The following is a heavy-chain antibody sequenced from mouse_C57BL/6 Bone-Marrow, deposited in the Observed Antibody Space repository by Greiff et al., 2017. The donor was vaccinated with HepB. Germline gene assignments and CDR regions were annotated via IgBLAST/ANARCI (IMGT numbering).Heavy chain of an antibody. Sequence: QVQLQQSGAELMKPGASVKLSCKATGYTFTGYWIEWVKQRPGHGLEWIGEILPGSGSTNYNEKFKGKATFTADTSSNTAYMQLSSLTTEDSAIYYCASPSAYYNNYHISFFDYWGQGTTLTVSS. CDR1: GYTFTGYW. D-gene: IGHD2-5*01. J-gene: IGHJ2*01. V-gene: IGHV1-9*01. CDR3: ASPSAYYNNYHISFFDY. CDR2: ILPGSGST.